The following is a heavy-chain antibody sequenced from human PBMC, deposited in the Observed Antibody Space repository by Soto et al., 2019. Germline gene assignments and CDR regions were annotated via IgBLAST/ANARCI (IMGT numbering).Heavy chain of an antibody. CDR1: GFTFTSSA. CDR2: IVVGSGNT. V-gene: IGHV1-58*01. Sequence: SVKVSCKASGFTFTSSAVQWVRQARGQRLEWIGWIVVGSGNTNYAQKFQERVTITRDMSTSTAYMELSSLRSEDTAVYYCAATVTTLKSYYGMDVWGQGTTVTVS. J-gene: IGHJ6*02. D-gene: IGHD4-17*01. CDR3: AATVTTLKSYYGMDV.